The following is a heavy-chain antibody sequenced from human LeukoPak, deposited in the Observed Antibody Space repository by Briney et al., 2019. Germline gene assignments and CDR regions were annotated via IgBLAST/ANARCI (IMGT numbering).Heavy chain of an antibody. D-gene: IGHD3-10*01. CDR2: IGDSGATT. V-gene: IGHV3-23*01. Sequence: GGSLRLSCAASGFTLSSYAMTWVRQAPGKGLEWVSDIGDSGATTYYADSVKGRFTISRDNSKNTLYLQMSSLRAEDTAVYFCASFYYYGSGAYYLSYWGQGTLVTVSS. J-gene: IGHJ4*02. CDR1: GFTLSSYA. CDR3: ASFYYYGSGAYYLSY.